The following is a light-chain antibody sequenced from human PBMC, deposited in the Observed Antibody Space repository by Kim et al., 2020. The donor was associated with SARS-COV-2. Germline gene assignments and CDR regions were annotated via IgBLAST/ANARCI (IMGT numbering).Light chain of an antibody. Sequence: SVTPGERAPRSCRASQSVVNNLAWYQQKPGQSPRLVIYSASTRASDISPRFSGSGSGTEFTLAITSLQSEDSATYYCQQYKDSITFGQGTRLEIK. CDR1: QSVVNN. CDR2: SAS. J-gene: IGKJ5*01. V-gene: IGKV3-15*01. CDR3: QQYKDSIT.